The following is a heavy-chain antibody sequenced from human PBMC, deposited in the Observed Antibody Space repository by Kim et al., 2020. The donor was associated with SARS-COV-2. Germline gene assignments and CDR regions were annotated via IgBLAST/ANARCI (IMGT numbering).Heavy chain of an antibody. CDR2: SDGSIT. J-gene: IGHJ4*02. CDR3: VRVFDY. Sequence: SDGSITTYADSVKGRFTISRDNAKNTLYLQMNSLRAEDTAVYYCVRVFDYWGQGTLVTVSS. V-gene: IGHV3-74*01.